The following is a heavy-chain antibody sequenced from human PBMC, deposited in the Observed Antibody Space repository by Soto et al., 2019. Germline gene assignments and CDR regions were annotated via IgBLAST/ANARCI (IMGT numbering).Heavy chain of an antibody. Sequence: ASVKVSCKASGYTFSSYAMHWLRQAPGQRLEWMGWIHAGNGNTRYAEKLQGRVTMTRDTSTSTVYMELSSLRSEDTAVYYCAVNCISTSCHDNWFDPWGQGTLVTVSS. CDR2: IHAGNGNT. D-gene: IGHD2-2*01. CDR3: AVNCISTSCHDNWFDP. CDR1: GYTFSSYA. V-gene: IGHV1-3*01. J-gene: IGHJ5*02.